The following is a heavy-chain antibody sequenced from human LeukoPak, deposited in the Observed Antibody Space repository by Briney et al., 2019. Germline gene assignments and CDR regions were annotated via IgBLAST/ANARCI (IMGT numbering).Heavy chain of an antibody. CDR1: GYTFTSYG. CDR2: INPNSGDT. V-gene: IGHV1-2*02. D-gene: IGHD2-21*02. J-gene: IGHJ4*02. CDR3: ARVSCGGDCYPYYFDS. Sequence: ASVKVSCKASGYTFTSYGISWVRQAPEQGLEWMGWINPNSGDTNYAQNFQGRVTMTRDTSISTAYMALNSLRSDDTAVYYCARVSCGGDCYPYYFDSWGQGTLVTVSS.